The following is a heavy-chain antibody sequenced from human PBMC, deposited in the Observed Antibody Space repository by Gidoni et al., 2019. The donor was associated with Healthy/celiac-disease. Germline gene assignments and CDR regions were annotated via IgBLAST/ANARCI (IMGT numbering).Heavy chain of an antibody. CDR3: AKDCFTEWELGYFDY. Sequence: QVQLVESGGGVVQPGRSLRLSCAASGFTFSSYGMHWVRQAPGKGLEWVAVISYDGSNKYYADSVKGRFTISRDNSKNTLYLQMNSLRAEDTAVYYCAKDCFTEWELGYFDYWGQGTLVTVSS. V-gene: IGHV3-30*18. J-gene: IGHJ4*02. CDR2: ISYDGSNK. CDR1: GFTFSSYG. D-gene: IGHD1-26*01.